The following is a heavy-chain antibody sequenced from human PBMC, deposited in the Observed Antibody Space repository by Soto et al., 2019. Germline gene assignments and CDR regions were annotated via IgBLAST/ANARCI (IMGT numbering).Heavy chain of an antibody. CDR2: IKSKTAGGTT. CDR3: SHGYGQYFNS. CDR1: GFSLTDVW. Sequence: EVQLVESGGGLVKPGGSLRLSCAVSGFSLTDVWMNWVRQAPGKGLEWVGRIKSKTAGGTTDYAAPVKGRFTILRDDSKNPLYLQMYSLIIEDTAFYFCSHGYGQYFNSWGQGTLVTVSS. D-gene: IGHD5-18*01. V-gene: IGHV3-15*07. J-gene: IGHJ4*02.